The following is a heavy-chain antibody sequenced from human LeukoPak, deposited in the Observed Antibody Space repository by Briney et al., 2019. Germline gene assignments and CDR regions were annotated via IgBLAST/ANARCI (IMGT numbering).Heavy chain of an antibody. CDR2: INPNSGGT. V-gene: IGHV1-2*02. Sequence: RASVKVSCKASGYTFTNNDINWVRQATGQGLEWMGWINPNSGGTNYAQKFQGRVTMTRDTSISTAYMELSRLRSDDTAVYYCAIIWGTAVAGTMFDYWGQGTLVTVSS. CDR1: GYTFTNND. J-gene: IGHJ4*02. D-gene: IGHD6-19*01. CDR3: AIIWGTAVAGTMFDY.